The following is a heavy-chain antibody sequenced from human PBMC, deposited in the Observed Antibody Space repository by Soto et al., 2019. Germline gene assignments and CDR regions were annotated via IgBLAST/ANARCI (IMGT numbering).Heavy chain of an antibody. Sequence: GGSLRLSCSASGFTFSSYAMNWVRQAPGKGPEWVSHISVAGDTYYADSVKGRFTVTRDNSKNTLFLQMNGLRAEDTALYYCAKNQERELPRVIDFWGQGTLVTVSS. CDR3: AKNQERELPRVIDF. D-gene: IGHD1-7*01. J-gene: IGHJ4*02. CDR2: ISVAGDT. V-gene: IGHV3-23*01. CDR1: GFTFSSYA.